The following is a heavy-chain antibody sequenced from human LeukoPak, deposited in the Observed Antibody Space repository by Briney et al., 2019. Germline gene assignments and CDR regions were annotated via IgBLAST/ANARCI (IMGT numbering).Heavy chain of an antibody. CDR2: VYYSGSI. J-gene: IGHJ6*02. Sequence: SETLSLTCTVSGASIDGHYWSWIRLPPGKGLEWIGFVYYSGSISYNPSLKNRVTISADTSNNQFSLKLDSVTAADTAVYYCARLSRVAVAGSYGYHSMDVWGRGTTVTVSS. D-gene: IGHD6-19*01. CDR3: ARLSRVAVAGSYGYHSMDV. CDR1: GASIDGHY. V-gene: IGHV4-59*11.